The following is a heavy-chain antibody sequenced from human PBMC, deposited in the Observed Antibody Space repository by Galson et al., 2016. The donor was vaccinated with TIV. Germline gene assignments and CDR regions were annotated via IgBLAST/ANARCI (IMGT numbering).Heavy chain of an antibody. V-gene: IGHV1-2*02. CDR2: SNPNTGAT. CDR3: ARPGAYHLAH. D-gene: IGHD1-14*01. Sequence: SVKVSCKASGYGFTGYYMHWVRQAPGQGLEWMGWSNPNTGATKYEQKFQDRVTMTTDTSINTAFLELTRLRFDDTAVYYCARPGAYHLAHWGQGTLVTVS. CDR1: GYGFTGYY. J-gene: IGHJ4*02.